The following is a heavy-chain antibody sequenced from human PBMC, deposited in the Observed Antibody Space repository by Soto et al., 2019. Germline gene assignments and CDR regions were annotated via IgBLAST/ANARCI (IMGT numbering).Heavy chain of an antibody. CDR3: ERRPQSTIFGVVIKTPNLYYYYGMEV. Sequence: PSETLALTCAVSGGSISSSNWWSWVRQPAGKVLEWIGEIYHSGSTNYNPSLKSRVTISVDKSKTQFSRKLSSVTAADTSVYYCERRPQSTIFGVVIKTPNLYYYYGMEVWGQVTTVTV. D-gene: IGHD3-3*01. CDR2: IYHSGST. CDR1: GGSISSSNW. V-gene: IGHV4-4*02. J-gene: IGHJ6*02.